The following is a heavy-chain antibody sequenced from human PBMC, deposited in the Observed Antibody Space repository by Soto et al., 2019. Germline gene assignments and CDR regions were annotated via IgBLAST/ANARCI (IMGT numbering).Heavy chain of an antibody. J-gene: IGHJ4*02. D-gene: IGHD3-22*01. V-gene: IGHV4-30-4*01. CDR2: IYYSGST. CDR3: ARGSYYYASSGYYPY. Sequence: QVQLQESGPGLVKPSQTLSLTCTVSGGSISSGDYYWSCIRQPPGKGLEWIGYIYYSGSTYYNPSLKSRVTISVDTSKNPFSLKLSSVTAADTAVYYCARGSYYYASSGYYPYWGQGTLVTVSS. CDR1: GGSISSGDYY.